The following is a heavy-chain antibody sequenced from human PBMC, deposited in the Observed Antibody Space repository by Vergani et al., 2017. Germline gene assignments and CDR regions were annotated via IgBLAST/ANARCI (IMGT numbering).Heavy chain of an antibody. J-gene: IGHJ5*02. CDR1: GYSFTSYW. CDR3: AGVRVGQDWFDP. Sequence: EVQLVPSGAEVKKPGASLRISCKGSGYSFTSYWISLVRQMPGKGLEWMGRIDPSDSYTNYSPSFQGHVTISADKSISTAYLQWSSLKASDTAMYYCAGVRVGQDWFDPWGQGTLVTVSS. D-gene: IGHD2-15*01. CDR2: IDPSDSYT. V-gene: IGHV5-10-1*03.